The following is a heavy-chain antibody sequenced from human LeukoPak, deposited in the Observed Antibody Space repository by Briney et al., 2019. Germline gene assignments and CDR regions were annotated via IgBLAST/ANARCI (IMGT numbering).Heavy chain of an antibody. CDR2: IYTSGST. CDR1: VGSISSYY. Sequence: SETLSLTCTVSVGSISSYYWSCIRQPAGKGLEWLGRIYTSGSTNYNTSLKRRVTMSVDTSKNHFCLKLSSVTAADTAVYYCERERVSGSYYANFDYWGQGTLVTVSS. V-gene: IGHV4-4*07. CDR3: ERERVSGSYYANFDY. D-gene: IGHD1-26*01. J-gene: IGHJ4*02.